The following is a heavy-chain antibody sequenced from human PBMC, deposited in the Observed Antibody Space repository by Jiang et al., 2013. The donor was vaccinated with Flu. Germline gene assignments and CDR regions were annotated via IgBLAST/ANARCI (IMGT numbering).Heavy chain of an antibody. V-gene: IGHV3-30*18. CDR1: GFTFSSSG. CDR3: AKDLTLYCGGDCSVFDY. J-gene: IGHJ4*02. D-gene: IGHD2-21*01. CDR2: ISFDGNNK. Sequence: RLSCAASGFTFSSSGMHWVRQAPGKGLEWVAVISFDGNNKHYADSVKGRFTISRDNSNNTVSLHMNRLRLEDTAVYYCAKDLTLYCGGDCSVFDYWGRGTLVTVSS.